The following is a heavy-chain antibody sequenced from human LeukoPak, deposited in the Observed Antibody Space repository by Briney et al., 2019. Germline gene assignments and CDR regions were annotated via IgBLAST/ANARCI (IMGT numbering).Heavy chain of an antibody. J-gene: IGHJ4*02. CDR1: GFTVSSNY. D-gene: IGHD6-19*01. V-gene: IGHV3-53*01. CDR2: IYSGGST. Sequence: PGGSLRLSCAASGFTVSSNYMSWVRQAPGKGLEWVSVIYSGGSTYYADSVKGRFTISRDNSKNTLYLQMSSLRAEDTAVYYCAGHKPYSSGWYVLDYWGQGTLVTVSS. CDR3: AGHKPYSSGWYVLDY.